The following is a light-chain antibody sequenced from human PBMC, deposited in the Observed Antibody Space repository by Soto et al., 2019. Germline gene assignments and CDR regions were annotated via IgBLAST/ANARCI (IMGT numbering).Light chain of an antibody. CDR3: QQYDRYSLS. CDR2: KAS. CDR1: QNIRSW. Sequence: DIQMTQSPSTLSASVGDRVSITCRASQNIRSWLAWYQHKPGKAPKLLIYKASTLDSGVPSRFSGSGSGTAFTPTISILQPDDFATYYCQQYDRYSLSFGPGTKVEIK. J-gene: IGKJ3*01. V-gene: IGKV1-5*03.